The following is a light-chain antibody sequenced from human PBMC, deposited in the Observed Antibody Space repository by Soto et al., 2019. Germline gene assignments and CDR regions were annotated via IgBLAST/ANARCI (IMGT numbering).Light chain of an antibody. V-gene: IGKV1-5*01. CDR1: ESIDNW. Sequence: DIQMTQSPSTLSASVGDRVTITCRASESIDNWLAWYQQKPGKAPKLLIFAASTLVRGVPSKFSGRGSGTEFTLTISSLQADDFATYYCQQYNSYSTFGGGTKVDIK. CDR3: QQYNSYST. CDR2: AAS. J-gene: IGKJ4*01.